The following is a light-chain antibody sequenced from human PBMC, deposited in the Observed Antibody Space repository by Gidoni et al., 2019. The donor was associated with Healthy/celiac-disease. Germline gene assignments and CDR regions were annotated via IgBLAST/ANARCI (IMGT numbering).Light chain of an antibody. CDR3: QQYDNAHLIT. Sequence: DIQITQSPSYLSASVGDRVTITCQASQDISNYLNWYQQKPGKAPKLLIYDASNLETGVPSRFSGSGSGTDFTFTISSLQPEDIATYYCQQYDNAHLITFGPGTKVDIK. J-gene: IGKJ3*01. V-gene: IGKV1-33*01. CDR2: DAS. CDR1: QDISNY.